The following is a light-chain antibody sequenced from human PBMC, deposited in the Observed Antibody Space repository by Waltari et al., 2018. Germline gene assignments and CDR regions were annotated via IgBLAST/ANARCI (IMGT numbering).Light chain of an antibody. CDR2: KAS. Sequence: DIQMTQSPSTLSAFVGDRVSITCRASQSINNWLAWYQLKPGKAPKLLIYKASTLEIGCPSRFSGTGSGTEFTLTITNLQPDDFATYYCQQYETFTFGQGTRLEIK. J-gene: IGKJ5*01. CDR3: QQYETFT. V-gene: IGKV1-5*03. CDR1: QSINNW.